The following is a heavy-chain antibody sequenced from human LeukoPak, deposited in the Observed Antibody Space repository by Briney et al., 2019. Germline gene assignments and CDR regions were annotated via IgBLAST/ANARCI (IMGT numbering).Heavy chain of an antibody. J-gene: IGHJ5*02. CDR2: ISSSSSYI. CDR1: GFTFSNNQ. Sequence: GGSLRLSCAASGFTFSNNQMNWVRQAPGKGLEWVSCISSSSSYIYYADSVKGRFTISRDNAKNSLFLQMNSLRAEDTAVYYCAREGYSYGYDHWGQGTLVTVSS. V-gene: IGHV3-21*01. D-gene: IGHD5-18*01. CDR3: AREGYSYGYDH.